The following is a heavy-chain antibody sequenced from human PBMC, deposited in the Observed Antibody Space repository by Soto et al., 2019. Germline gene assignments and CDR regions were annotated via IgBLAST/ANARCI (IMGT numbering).Heavy chain of an antibody. D-gene: IGHD6-13*01. J-gene: IGHJ4*02. CDR3: ARVRGTAGKRYFDY. V-gene: IGHV4-59*02. CDR1: GGSVIAYY. CDR2: TYYSGST. Sequence: SETLSLTCTVSGGSVIAYYWNWMRQPPGKGLQWIGYTYYSGSTTYDPSLKSRVTISVDSSKNQFSLKLDSVTPADTAVYYCARVRGTAGKRYFDYWGPGTLVTVSS.